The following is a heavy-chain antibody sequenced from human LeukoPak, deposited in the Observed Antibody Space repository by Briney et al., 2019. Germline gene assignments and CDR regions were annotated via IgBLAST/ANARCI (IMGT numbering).Heavy chain of an antibody. CDR3: IKDGGEMHDAFDM. V-gene: IGHV3-23*01. Sequence: GGSLRLSCAASGFTFSSYAMSWVRQAPGKGLEWVSAISGSGGSTYYADSVKGRFTISRDNAKNSLDLQMNSLRVEDTALYYCIKDGGEMHDAFDMWGQGTMVIVSS. CDR1: GFTFSSYA. D-gene: IGHD3-10*01. CDR2: ISGSGGST. J-gene: IGHJ3*02.